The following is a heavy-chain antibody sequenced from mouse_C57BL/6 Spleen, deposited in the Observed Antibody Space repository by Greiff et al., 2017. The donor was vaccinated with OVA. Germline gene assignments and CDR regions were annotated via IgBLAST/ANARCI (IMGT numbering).Heavy chain of an antibody. J-gene: IGHJ2*01. CDR1: GYTFTSYW. V-gene: IGHV1-64*01. D-gene: IGHD2-2*01. CDR2: IHPNSGST. CDR3: ARYEVGGYQDY. Sequence: QVQLQQPGAELVKPGASVKLSCKASGYTFTSYWMHWVKQRPGQGLEWIGMIHPNSGSTNYNEKFKSKATLTVDKSSSTAYMQLSSLTSEDSAVYYCARYEVGGYQDYWGQGTTLTVSS.